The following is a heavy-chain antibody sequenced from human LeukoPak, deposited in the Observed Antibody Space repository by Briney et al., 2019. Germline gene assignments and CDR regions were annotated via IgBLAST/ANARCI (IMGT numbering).Heavy chain of an antibody. Sequence: PSETLSLTCAVSGGSITNYYWSWIRQPPGKGLEWIGFIYYSGSTNYNPSLKSRVSISVDTSKNQFSLMLNSVTAADTAVYYCATPGVAGSLDYWGQGTLVTVSS. CDR3: ATPGVAGSLDY. J-gene: IGHJ4*02. CDR2: IYYSGST. CDR1: GGSITNYY. D-gene: IGHD6-19*01. V-gene: IGHV4-59*08.